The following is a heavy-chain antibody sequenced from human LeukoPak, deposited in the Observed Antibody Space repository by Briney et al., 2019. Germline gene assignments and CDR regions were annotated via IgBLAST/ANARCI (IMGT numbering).Heavy chain of an antibody. V-gene: IGHV4-34*01. J-gene: IGHJ5*02. CDR3: ARGRNRNWFDP. CDR2: INHSVST. CDR1: GGSFSGYY. Sequence: SETLSLTCAVYGGSFSGYYWSWIRQPPGKGLEWIGEINHSVSTNYNPSLKSRVTISVDTSKNQFSLKLSSVTAADTAVYYCARGRNRNWFDPWGQGTLVTVSS. D-gene: IGHD1-14*01.